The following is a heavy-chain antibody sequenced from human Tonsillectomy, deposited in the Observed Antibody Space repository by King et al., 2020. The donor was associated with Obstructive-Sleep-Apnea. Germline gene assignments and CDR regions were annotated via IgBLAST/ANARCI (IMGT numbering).Heavy chain of an antibody. D-gene: IGHD5-12*01. Sequence: VQLVESGGGVVQPGRSLRLSCAASGFIFSSYGMDWVRKAPGKGLEWVAGISYDESNKYYADSVKGRLTISRDKSKNTLYLQRNSLRAEDTAVYYCAKDFRSGYDLSPFDYWGQGTLVTVSS. CDR1: GFIFSSYG. J-gene: IGHJ4*02. CDR2: ISYDESNK. CDR3: AKDFRSGYDLSPFDY. V-gene: IGHV3-30*18.